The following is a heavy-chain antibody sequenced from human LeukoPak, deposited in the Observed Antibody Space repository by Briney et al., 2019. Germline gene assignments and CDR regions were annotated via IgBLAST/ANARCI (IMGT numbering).Heavy chain of an antibody. CDR2: ISGSGGST. D-gene: IGHD3-16*01. CDR3: QGLGLCGDPVCCLGY. V-gene: IGHV3-23*01. CDR1: GFTFSSYA. Sequence: GGSLRLSCAASGFTFSSYAMSWVRQAPGKGLEWVSAISGSGGSTYYADSVKGRFTISRDNSKNTLYLQMNSLRAEDTAVYYCQGLGLCGDPVCCLGYWGQGTLVTVSS. J-gene: IGHJ4*02.